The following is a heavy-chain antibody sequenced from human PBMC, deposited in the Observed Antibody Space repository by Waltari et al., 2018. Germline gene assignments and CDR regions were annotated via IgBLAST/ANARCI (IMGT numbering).Heavy chain of an antibody. CDR2: ISWNSGSI. CDR3: AKDASSSFFGWFDP. CDR1: GFTFDDYA. Sequence: EVQLVESGGGLVQPGRSLRLSCAASGFTFDDYAMHWVRQAPGKGLEWVSGISWNSGSIGYADSVKGRFTISRDNAKNSLYLQMNSLRAEDAALYYCAKDASSSFFGWFDPWGQGTLVTVSS. D-gene: IGHD6-13*01. V-gene: IGHV3-9*01. J-gene: IGHJ5*02.